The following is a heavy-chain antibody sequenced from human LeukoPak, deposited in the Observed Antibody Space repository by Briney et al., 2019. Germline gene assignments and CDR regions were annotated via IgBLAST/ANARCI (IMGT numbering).Heavy chain of an antibody. J-gene: IGHJ4*02. Sequence: PSETLSLTCTVSGGSISSYYWSWIRQPPGRGLEWIGYIYYSGTTNHNPSLESRVTISVDTSKNQFSLKLTSVTPADTAVYYCARGDKRVTFGGVIVPFDHWGQGTLVTVSS. CDR1: GGSISSYY. V-gene: IGHV4-59*01. CDR2: IYYSGTT. CDR3: ARGDKRVTFGGVIVPFDH. D-gene: IGHD3-16*02.